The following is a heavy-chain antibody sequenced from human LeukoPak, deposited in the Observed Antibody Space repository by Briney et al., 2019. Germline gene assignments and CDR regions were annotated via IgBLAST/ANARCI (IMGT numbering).Heavy chain of an antibody. CDR3: ARASAHYYDVDY. J-gene: IGHJ4*02. Sequence: GGSLRLSCAASGFIFSSYGMHWVRQAPGKGLEWVAVIWYDGSNKYYADSVKGRFTISRDNSKNTLYLQMDSLRADDTAVYFCARASAHYYDVDYWGQGTLVTVSS. CDR1: GFIFSSYG. V-gene: IGHV3-33*01. D-gene: IGHD3-22*01. CDR2: IWYDGSNK.